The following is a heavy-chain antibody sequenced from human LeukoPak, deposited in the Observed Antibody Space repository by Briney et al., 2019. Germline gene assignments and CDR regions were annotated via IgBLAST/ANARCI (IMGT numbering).Heavy chain of an antibody. D-gene: IGHD2-15*01. Sequence: SETLSLTCTVSGGSISSSSYYWAWIRQPPGKGLEWIGSIHYSGSTYYDPSLQSRVTISIDTSKNQFSLKLRFVTAADTAVYYCARVRCSGGSCPYYYYYYYMDVWGKGTTVTVSS. CDR3: ARVRCSGGSCPYYYYYYYMDV. V-gene: IGHV4-39*07. CDR1: GGSISSSSYY. J-gene: IGHJ6*03. CDR2: IHYSGST.